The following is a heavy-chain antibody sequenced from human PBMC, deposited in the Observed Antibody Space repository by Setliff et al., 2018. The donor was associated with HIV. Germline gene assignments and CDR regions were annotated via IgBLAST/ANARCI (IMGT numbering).Heavy chain of an antibody. V-gene: IGHV4-39*01. D-gene: IGHD6-19*01. CDR1: GGPISTDHN. CDR3: ARHRQWHLLPDH. Sequence: PSETLSLTCTVSGGPISTDHNRGWFRQPPGKGPEWIAGIHEKGHTYYNPSLKSRVTILMDTSNKQFSVRLRSVTAADTATYYCARHRQWHLLPDHWGQGVWVTVSS. J-gene: IGHJ4*02. CDR2: IHEKGHT.